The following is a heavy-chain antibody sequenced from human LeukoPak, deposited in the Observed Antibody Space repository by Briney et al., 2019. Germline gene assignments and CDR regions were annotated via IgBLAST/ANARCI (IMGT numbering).Heavy chain of an antibody. J-gene: IGHJ4*02. CDR1: GFTFINAW. CDR3: TTDGVGVEGATYDN. D-gene: IGHD1-26*01. CDR2: IKAKAHGGTI. Sequence: GGSLRLSCTASGFTFINAWMAWVRQAPGKGLEWVGRIKAKAHGGTIEYAAPVKGRSTISRDDSKNTLYLQMNSLKTEDTAVYYCTTDGVGVEGATYDNWGQGTLVSVSS. V-gene: IGHV3-15*01.